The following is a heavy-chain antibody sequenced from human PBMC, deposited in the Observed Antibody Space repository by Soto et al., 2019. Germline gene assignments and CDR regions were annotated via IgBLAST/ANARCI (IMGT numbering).Heavy chain of an antibody. Sequence: GGSLRLSCAASGFTFSDYYMSWIRQAPGKGLEWVSYISSSSSYTNYADSVKGRFTIFRDNAKNSLYLQMNSLRAEDTAVYYCARDLGSGSYFPYYGMDVWGQGTTVTVSS. D-gene: IGHD3-10*01. CDR3: ARDLGSGSYFPYYGMDV. J-gene: IGHJ6*01. CDR2: ISSSSSYT. CDR1: GFTFSDYY. V-gene: IGHV3-11*06.